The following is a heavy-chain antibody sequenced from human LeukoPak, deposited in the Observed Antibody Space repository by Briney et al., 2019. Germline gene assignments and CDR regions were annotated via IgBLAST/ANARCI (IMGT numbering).Heavy chain of an antibody. CDR3: ARFAAAAYYFDY. CDR2: IYYSGSA. V-gene: IGHV4-59*01. Sequence: SETLSLTCTVSGGSISIYYWSWIRQPPGKGLEWIGYIYYSGSANYNPSLKSRVTISVDTSKNQFSLKVTSVTAADTAEYYCARFAAAAYYFDYWGQGTLVTVSS. CDR1: GGSISIYY. J-gene: IGHJ4*02. D-gene: IGHD6-13*01.